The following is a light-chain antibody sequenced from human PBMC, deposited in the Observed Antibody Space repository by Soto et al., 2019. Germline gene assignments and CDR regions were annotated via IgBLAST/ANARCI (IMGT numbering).Light chain of an antibody. CDR3: QQSYGPHDT. CDR1: QSISDN. CDR2: AAS. V-gene: IGKV1-39*01. J-gene: IGKJ2*01. Sequence: EMTQSPSSLSASVGDRVTITCRASQSISDNVNWYQFQPGKAPKLLIYAASSLQTGVPSRFRCSGSGTDFALIISSLQPEDSATYSWQQSYGPHDTFGRGTKVEIK.